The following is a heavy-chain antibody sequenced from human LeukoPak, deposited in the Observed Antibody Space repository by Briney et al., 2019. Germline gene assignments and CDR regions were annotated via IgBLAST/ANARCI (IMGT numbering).Heavy chain of an antibody. D-gene: IGHD2-15*01. CDR1: GGTFSSYA. V-gene: IGHV1-69*06. CDR2: IIPIFGTA. CDR3: ASDCSGGSCYSARYYYYYMDV. J-gene: IGHJ6*03. Sequence: SVKVSCKASGGTFSSYAISWVRQAPGQGLEWMGGIIPIFGTANYAQKFQGRVTITADKSTSTAYMELSSLRSEDTAVYYCASDCSGGSCYSARYYYYYMDVWGKGTTVTVSS.